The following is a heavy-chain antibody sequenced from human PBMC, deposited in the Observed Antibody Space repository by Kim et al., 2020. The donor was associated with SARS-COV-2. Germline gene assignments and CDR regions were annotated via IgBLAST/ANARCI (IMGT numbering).Heavy chain of an antibody. J-gene: IGHJ6*02. V-gene: IGHV4-30-2*05. D-gene: IGHD2-21*02. CDR3: ASCSLTASDYYYYGMDV. Sequence: LKSRVTISVDTSKNQFSLKLSSVTAADTAVYYCASCSLTASDYYYYGMDVWGQGTTVTVSS.